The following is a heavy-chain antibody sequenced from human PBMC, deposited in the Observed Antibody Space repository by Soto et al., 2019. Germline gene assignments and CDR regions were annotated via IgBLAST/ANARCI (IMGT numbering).Heavy chain of an antibody. Sequence: GGSLRLSCAASGFTFSNAWMSWVRQAPGKGLEWVGRIKSKTDGGTTDYAAPVKGRFTISRDDSKNTLYLQMNSLKTEDTAVYYCTTDAGSSITIFGVEWPLNAFDIWGQGTMVTVSS. CDR2: IKSKTDGGTT. CDR3: TTDAGSSITIFGVEWPLNAFDI. V-gene: IGHV3-15*01. D-gene: IGHD3-3*01. J-gene: IGHJ3*02. CDR1: GFTFSNAW.